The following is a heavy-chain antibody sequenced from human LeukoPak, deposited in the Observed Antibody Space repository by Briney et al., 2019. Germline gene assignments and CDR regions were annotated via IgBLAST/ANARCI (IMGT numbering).Heavy chain of an antibody. CDR3: ARDHLYGDYVDYFDY. D-gene: IGHD4-17*01. CDR1: GFTFSSYS. V-gene: IGHV3-48*02. CDR2: ISSSSSTI. J-gene: IGHJ4*02. Sequence: GGSLRLFCAASGFTFSSYSMNWVRQAPGKGLEWVSYISSSSSTIYYADSVKGRFTISRDNAKNSLYLQMNSLRDEDTAVYYCARDHLYGDYVDYFDYWGQGTLVTVSS.